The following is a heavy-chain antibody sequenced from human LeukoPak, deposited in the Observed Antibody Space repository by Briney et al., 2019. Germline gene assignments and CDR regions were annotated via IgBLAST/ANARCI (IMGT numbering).Heavy chain of an antibody. V-gene: IGHV3-30-3*01. J-gene: IGHJ4*02. Sequence: PGGSLRLSCAASGFTFSSYAMHWVRQAPGKRLEWVAVISYDGSNKYYADSVKGRFTISRDNSKNTLYLQMNSLRAEDTAVYYCARGGYSSSSPYFDYWGQGTLVTVSS. CDR3: ARGGYSSSSPYFDY. CDR2: ISYDGSNK. D-gene: IGHD6-6*01. CDR1: GFTFSSYA.